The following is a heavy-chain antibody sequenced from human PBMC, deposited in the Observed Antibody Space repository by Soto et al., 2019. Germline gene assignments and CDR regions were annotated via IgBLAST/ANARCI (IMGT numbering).Heavy chain of an antibody. CDR3: TRGPRSTSTGTGAF. V-gene: IGHV3-74*01. CDR1: GFTFSLYW. J-gene: IGHJ4*02. CDR2: INDDGIST. D-gene: IGHD1-1*01. Sequence: GGSLRLSCAASGFTFSLYWMHWVRQVPGKGPEWVSRINDDGISTNYADSVKGRFTISRDNAKNTLYLQMNALRVEDTAVYYCTRGPRSTSTGTGAFWGQGTLVTVSS.